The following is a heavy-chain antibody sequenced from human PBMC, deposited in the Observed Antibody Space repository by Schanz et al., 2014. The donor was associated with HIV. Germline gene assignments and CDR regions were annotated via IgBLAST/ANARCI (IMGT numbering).Heavy chain of an antibody. V-gene: IGHV3-23*01. CDR3: ANEEVPNDY. CDR1: GFTFSSYA. J-gene: IGHJ4*02. CDR2: ISGSGGDT. Sequence: EEQLLQSGGGLVQPGGSMRLFCEASGFTFSSYAMNWVRQAPGKGLEWVSGISGSGGDTYYADSVKGRFTISRDNYRNTLDLQMDSLRAEDTAVYYCANEEVPNDYWGQGTLVTVSS.